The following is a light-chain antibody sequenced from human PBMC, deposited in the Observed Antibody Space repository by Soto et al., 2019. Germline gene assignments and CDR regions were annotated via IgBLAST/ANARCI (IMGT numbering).Light chain of an antibody. V-gene: IGKV3-20*01. J-gene: IGKJ1*01. CDR3: QQYGSSPQT. CDR1: QSVSSSY. CDR2: GAS. Sequence: EIVVTQSPGTLSLSPGERATLSCRAIQSVSSSYLAWYQQKPGQAPRLLIYGASSRATGIPDRFSGSGSGTDFTLTISRLEPEDFAVYYCQQYGSSPQTFGQGTKVEIK.